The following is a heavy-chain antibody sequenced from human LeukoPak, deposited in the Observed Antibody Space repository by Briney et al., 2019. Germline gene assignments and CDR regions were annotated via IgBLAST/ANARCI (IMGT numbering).Heavy chain of an antibody. D-gene: IGHD3-10*01. CDR1: GGSISSYY. CDR3: ARGGGYSYGSLPTFDY. CDR2: IYTSGST. J-gene: IGHJ4*02. Sequence: PSETLSLTCTVSGGSISSYYWSWIRQPAGKGLEWIGRIYTSGSTNYNPSLKSRVTISVDTSKNQFSLKLSSVTAADTAVYYCARGGGYSYGSLPTFDYWGQGTLVTVSS. V-gene: IGHV4-4*07.